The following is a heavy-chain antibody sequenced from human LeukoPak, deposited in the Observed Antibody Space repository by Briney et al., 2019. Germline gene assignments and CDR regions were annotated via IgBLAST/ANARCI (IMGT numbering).Heavy chain of an antibody. V-gene: IGHV3-33*01. CDR1: GFTFSSYG. CDR2: IWYNGSNK. J-gene: IGHJ6*02. Sequence: PGGSLRLSCAASGFTFSSYGMHWVRQAPGKGLEWVAVIWYNGSNKYYADSVKGRFTISRDNSKNTLYLQMNSLRAEDTAVYYCAREYGYCSSTSCLYYYYYGMDVWGQGTTVTVSS. D-gene: IGHD2-2*03. CDR3: AREYGYCSSTSCLYYYYYGMDV.